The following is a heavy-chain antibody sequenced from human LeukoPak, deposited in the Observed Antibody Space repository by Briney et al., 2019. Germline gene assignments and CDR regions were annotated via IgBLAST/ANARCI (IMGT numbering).Heavy chain of an antibody. CDR3: ARVFDYYDSSGYYSP. J-gene: IGHJ5*02. D-gene: IGHD3-22*01. Sequence: SETLSLTCTVSGGSISSYYWSWIRQPPGKGLEWIGYIYYSGSTNYNPSLKSRVTISVDTSKNQFSLKLSSVTAADTAVYYCARVFDYYDSSGYYSPWGQGTLVTVSS. V-gene: IGHV4-59*01. CDR1: GGSISSYY. CDR2: IYYSGST.